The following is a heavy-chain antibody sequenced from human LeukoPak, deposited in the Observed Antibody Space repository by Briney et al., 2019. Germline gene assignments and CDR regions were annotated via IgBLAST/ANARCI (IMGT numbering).Heavy chain of an antibody. CDR3: ARSSGSNGGYFDY. CDR1: GYSFTSDY. CDR2: INPSGGST. D-gene: IGHD1-26*01. Sequence: ASVKVSCKASGYSFTSDYIHWLRQAPGQGLEWMGIINPSGGSTTFAQKFQGRVTVTRDTSTNTVSMELNSLRSEDTAVYYCARSSGSNGGYFDYWGQGTLVTVSS. V-gene: IGHV1-46*01. J-gene: IGHJ4*02.